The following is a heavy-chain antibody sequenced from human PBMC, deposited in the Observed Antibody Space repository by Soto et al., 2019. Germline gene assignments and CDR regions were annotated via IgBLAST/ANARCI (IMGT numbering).Heavy chain of an antibody. D-gene: IGHD6-19*01. V-gene: IGHV4-39*01. CDR3: ARNQHWLSL. CDR1: GDSFSSGSNY. CDR2: IYSSGNT. J-gene: IGHJ4*02. Sequence: SETLSLTCTVFGDSFSSGSNYWGWIRQPPGKGLEWIGSIYSSGNTYYNVSLKSRVTMFVDTSKNQLSLKLNSVTPEDTAVYYCARNQHWLSLWGKGTLVTVSA.